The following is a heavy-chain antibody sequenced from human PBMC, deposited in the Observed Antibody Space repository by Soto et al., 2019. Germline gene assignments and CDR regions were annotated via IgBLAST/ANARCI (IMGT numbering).Heavy chain of an antibody. J-gene: IGHJ5*02. CDR2: INAANGDT. V-gene: IGHV1-3*01. Sequence: EASVKVSCKASGYTFNSYGIHWVRHAPGQRLEWMGWINAANGDTKYSPKFQGRVTITRDTSASTAYMELSSLRSEDTAVYYCVRRHVSATGIDWFDPWGQGTLVTVSS. D-gene: IGHD6-13*01. CDR1: GYTFNSYG. CDR3: VRRHVSATGIDWFDP.